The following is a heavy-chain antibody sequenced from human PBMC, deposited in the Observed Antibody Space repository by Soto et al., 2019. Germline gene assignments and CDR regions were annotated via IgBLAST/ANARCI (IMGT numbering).Heavy chain of an antibody. CDR1: GGSISSGGYY. J-gene: IGHJ4*02. D-gene: IGHD3-10*01. V-gene: IGHV4-31*03. CDR2: IYYSGST. CDR3: ARVKAVRGVIV. Sequence: SETLSLTCTVSGGSISSGGYYWSWIRQHPGKGLEWIGYIYYSGSTYYNPSLKSRVTISVDTSKNQFSLKLSSVTAADTAVYYCARVKAVRGVIVWGQGTLVTVSS.